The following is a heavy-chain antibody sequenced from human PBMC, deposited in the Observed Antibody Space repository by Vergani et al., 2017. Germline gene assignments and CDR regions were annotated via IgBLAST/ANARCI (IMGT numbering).Heavy chain of an antibody. Sequence: QVQLVQSGSELKKPGASVKVSCKASGGMFGSYAISWVRQAPGQGLEYMGWINTNTGNPTYAQGFTGRFVFSLDTSVTTAYLHISSLKAEDTAVYYCARDGWNRGMSTLDYWGQGTLVTVSS. CDR3: ARDGWNRGMSTLDY. J-gene: IGHJ4*02. CDR1: GGMFGSYA. D-gene: IGHD1-1*01. CDR2: INTNTGNP. V-gene: IGHV7-4-1*02.